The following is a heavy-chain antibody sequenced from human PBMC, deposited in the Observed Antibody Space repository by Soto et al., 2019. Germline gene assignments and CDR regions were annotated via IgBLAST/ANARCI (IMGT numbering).Heavy chain of an antibody. V-gene: IGHV4-59*01. CDR1: GGSMTSYY. CDR2: IYYTGTT. CDR3: TRAYFDFSSGYSPYWYFDL. J-gene: IGHJ2*01. D-gene: IGHD3-3*01. Sequence: SETLSLTCTVSGGSMTSYYWSWVPQPPGKGLEWIGYIYYTGTTDYNPSLNSRVTMSADTSKNQFSLKLTSVAAADTAFYCCTRAYFDFSSGYSPYWYFDLWGRGTLVTVSS.